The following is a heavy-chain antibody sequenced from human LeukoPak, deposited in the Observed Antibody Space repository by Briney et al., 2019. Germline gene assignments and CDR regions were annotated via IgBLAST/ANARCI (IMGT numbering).Heavy chain of an antibody. D-gene: IGHD1-26*01. CDR1: GGTFSSYA. CDR3: ATGPRGSYYYYGMDV. V-gene: IGHV1-69*04. J-gene: IGHJ6*02. CDR2: IIPVLGIA. Sequence: ASVKVSCKASGGTFSSYAINWVRQAPGQGLEWMGRIIPVLGIANYAQKFQGRVTITADKSTSTAYMELSSLRSEDTAVYYCATGPRGSYYYYGMDVWGQGTTVTVSS.